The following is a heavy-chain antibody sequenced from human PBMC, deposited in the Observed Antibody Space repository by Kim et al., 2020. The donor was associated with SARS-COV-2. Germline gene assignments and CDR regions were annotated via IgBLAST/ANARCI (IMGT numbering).Heavy chain of an antibody. CDR3: ARDTPGQKAYDI. Sequence: DNAVSVKSRISINPETSKNQFSLQLNSVTPEDTAVYYCARDTPGQKAYDIWGQGTMVTVSS. D-gene: IGHD3-16*01. V-gene: IGHV6-1*01. J-gene: IGHJ3*02.